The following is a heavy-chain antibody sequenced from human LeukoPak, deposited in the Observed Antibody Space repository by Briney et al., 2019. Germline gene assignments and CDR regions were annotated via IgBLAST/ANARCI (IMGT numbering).Heavy chain of an antibody. CDR1: GFTFSNYA. CDR3: ARDYDFWSGYYRD. V-gene: IGHV3-64*01. CDR2: INRNGGRT. D-gene: IGHD3-3*01. J-gene: IGHJ4*02. Sequence: GGSLRLSCAASGFTFSNYAMHWVRQAPGKGLEYVSGINRNGGRTYYANSVQGRFTISRDNSKNTLYLQMGSLRAEDMAVYYCARDYDFWSGYYRDWGQGTLVTVSS.